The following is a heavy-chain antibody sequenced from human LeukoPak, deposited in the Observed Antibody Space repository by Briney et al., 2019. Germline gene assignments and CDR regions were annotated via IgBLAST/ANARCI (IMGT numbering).Heavy chain of an antibody. CDR3: ARRXGSXTTRSASYYFDY. V-gene: IGHV2-5*02. D-gene: IGHD3-10*01. J-gene: IGHJ4*02. CDR2: IYWDDDK. CDR1: GFSLSTSGVG. Sequence: SGPTLVKPTQTLTLTCTFSGFSLSTSGVGVGWIRQPPGKALEWLALIYWDDDKRYSPSLKSRLTITKDTSKNQVVLTMTNMDPVDTATYYCARRXGSXTTRSASYYFDYWGQGTLVTVSS.